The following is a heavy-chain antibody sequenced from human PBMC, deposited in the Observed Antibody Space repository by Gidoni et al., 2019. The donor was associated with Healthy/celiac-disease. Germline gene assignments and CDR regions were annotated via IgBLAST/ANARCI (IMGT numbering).Heavy chain of an antibody. J-gene: IGHJ4*02. Sequence: QVQLQESGPGLEKPSGTLSLTCAVSGGSNSSSNLWSWVRQPPGKGLEWIGEIYHSGSTNYNPSRKSRVTISVDKSKNQFSLKLSSVTAADTAVYYCARRSPPEDWLSSDFDYWGQGTLVTVSS. CDR3: ARRSPPEDWLSSDFDY. CDR1: GGSNSSSNL. CDR2: IYHSGST. V-gene: IGHV4-4*02. D-gene: IGHD3-9*01.